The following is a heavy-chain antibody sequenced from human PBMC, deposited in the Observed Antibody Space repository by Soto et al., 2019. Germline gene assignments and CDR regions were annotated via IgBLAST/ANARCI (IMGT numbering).Heavy chain of an antibody. CDR2: IYSGGST. D-gene: IGHD1-7*01. Sequence: GGSLRLSCAASGFTVSSNYMSCVRQAPGKGLEWVSVIYSGGSTYYADSVRGRFTVSRDNSKNTMYLQMNSLRAEDTAVYYCAREVPGTWGHFDPWGQGTLVTVSS. V-gene: IGHV3-53*01. CDR1: GFTVSSNY. J-gene: IGHJ5*02. CDR3: AREVPGTWGHFDP.